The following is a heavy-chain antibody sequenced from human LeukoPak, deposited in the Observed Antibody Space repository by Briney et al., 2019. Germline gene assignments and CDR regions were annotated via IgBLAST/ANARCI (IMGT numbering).Heavy chain of an antibody. D-gene: IGHD4-11*01. CDR2: INHSGST. V-gene: IGHV4-34*01. CDR3: ARFYSNRPSWSWFDP. J-gene: IGHJ5*02. CDR1: GGSISSYY. Sequence: SETLSLTCTVSGGSISSYYWSWIRQPPGKGLEWIGEINHSGSTNYNPSLKSRVTISVDTSKNQFSLKLSSVTAADTAVYYCARFYSNRPSWSWFDPWGQGTLVTVSS.